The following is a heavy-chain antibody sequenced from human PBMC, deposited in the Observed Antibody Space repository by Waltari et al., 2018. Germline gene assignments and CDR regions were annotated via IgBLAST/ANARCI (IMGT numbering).Heavy chain of an antibody. V-gene: IGHV1-24*01. D-gene: IGHD3-10*01. Sequence: QVQLVQSGAEVKKPGASVKVSCKVSGYTLTELSMHWVRQAPGKGLEWVGGFDPEDGETIYEQKFQGRVTMTEDTSTDTAYMELSSLRSEDTAVYYCATSPQDTMVQGVIADYWGQGTLVTVSS. CDR1: GYTLTELS. CDR2: FDPEDGET. CDR3: ATSPQDTMVQGVIADY. J-gene: IGHJ4*02.